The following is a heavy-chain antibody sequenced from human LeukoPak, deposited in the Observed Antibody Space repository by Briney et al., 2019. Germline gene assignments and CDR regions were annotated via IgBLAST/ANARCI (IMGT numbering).Heavy chain of an antibody. V-gene: IGHV1-2*02. Sequence: ASVKVSCKASGYTFTGYYMHWVRQAPGQGLEWMGWINPNSGGTNYAQKFQGRVTMTRATSISTAYMDLSRLRSDDTAVYYCARSASGSYWNFQHWGQGTLVAVSS. CDR2: INPNSGGT. CDR1: GYTFTGYY. D-gene: IGHD1-26*01. CDR3: ARSASGSYWNFQH. J-gene: IGHJ1*01.